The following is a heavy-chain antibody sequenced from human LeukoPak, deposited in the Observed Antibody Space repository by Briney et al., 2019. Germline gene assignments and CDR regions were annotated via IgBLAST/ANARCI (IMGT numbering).Heavy chain of an antibody. V-gene: IGHV3-30-3*01. CDR3: AKALIATGGYLEH. D-gene: IGHD2-21*01. CDR1: GFTFSSYA. CDR2: ISYDGSNK. Sequence: GSLRLSCAASGFTFSSYAMHWVRQAPGKGLEWVAVISYDGSNKYYADSVKGRFTISRDNSKNTLYLQMSSLRAEDTALYFCAKALIATGGYLEHWGQGTLVTVSS. J-gene: IGHJ1*01.